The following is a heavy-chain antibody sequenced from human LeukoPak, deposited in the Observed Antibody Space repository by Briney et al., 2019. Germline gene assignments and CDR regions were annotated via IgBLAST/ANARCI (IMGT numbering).Heavy chain of an antibody. Sequence: ASVKVSCKASGYTFTSYDINWVRQATGQGLEWMGWMNPNSGNTGYAQKFQGRVTMTRNTSISTAYMELSSLRSEDTAVYYRARVGDRSSWYSPAYWGQGTLVTVSS. J-gene: IGHJ4*02. CDR3: ARVGDRSSWYSPAY. CDR2: MNPNSGNT. D-gene: IGHD6-13*01. V-gene: IGHV1-8*01. CDR1: GYTFTSYD.